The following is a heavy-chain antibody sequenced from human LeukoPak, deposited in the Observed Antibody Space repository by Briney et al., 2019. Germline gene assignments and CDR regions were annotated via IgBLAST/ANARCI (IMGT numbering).Heavy chain of an antibody. D-gene: IGHD6-13*01. J-gene: IGHJ6*03. CDR3: ARTRGRIGAAGSGYYYYYYMDV. CDR2: IIPIIGAG. CDR1: VGAFTIYA. V-gene: IGHV1-69*05. Sequence: ASVKLSFKASVGAFTIYAISWVPESPGPGLGWMGGIIPIIGAGNHAQKFQGRLTIPTDESKSTAYMELSSLRSEDTAVYYCARTRGRIGAAGSGYYYYYYMDVWGKGTTVTVSS.